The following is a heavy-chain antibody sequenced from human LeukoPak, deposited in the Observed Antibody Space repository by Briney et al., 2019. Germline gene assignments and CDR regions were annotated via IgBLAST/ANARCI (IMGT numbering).Heavy chain of an antibody. J-gene: IGHJ4*02. V-gene: IGHV4-59*01. CDR3: ARGGGESKFDY. CDR1: GGSISSYY. D-gene: IGHD3-16*01. CDR2: IYYSGST. Sequence: SETLSLTCTVSGGSISSYYWSWIRQPPGKGLEWIGYIYYSGSTNYNPSLKSRVTISVDTSKNQFSLKLSSVTAADTAVYYCARGGGESKFDYWGQGTLVTVSS.